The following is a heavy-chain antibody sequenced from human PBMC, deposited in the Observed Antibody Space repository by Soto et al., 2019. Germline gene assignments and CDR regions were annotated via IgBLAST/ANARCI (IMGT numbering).Heavy chain of an antibody. D-gene: IGHD3-9*01. CDR3: ARGRPYYDILTGYYFNWFDP. V-gene: IGHV4-59*01. CDR2: IYYSGST. Sequence: PSETLSLTCTVSGGSISSYYWSWIRQPPGKGLEWIGYIYYSGSTNYNPSLKSRVTISVDTSKNQFSLKLSSVTAADTAVYYCARGRPYYDILTGYYFNWFDPWGQGTLVTVSS. CDR1: GGSISSYY. J-gene: IGHJ5*02.